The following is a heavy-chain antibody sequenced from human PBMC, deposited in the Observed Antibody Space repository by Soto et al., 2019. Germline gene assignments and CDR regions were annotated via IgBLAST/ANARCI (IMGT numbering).Heavy chain of an antibody. J-gene: IGHJ5*02. D-gene: IGHD2-2*01. V-gene: IGHV1-18*01. CDR3: VRGGAPAALSWFDP. CDR2: ISAYNGDT. Sequence: VKVSCKASGYTFTNYGISWVRQAPGQGLEWMGWISAYNGDTNYAQKLQGRVTLTTDTPTTTAYMELRSLRSDDTAVYYYVRGGAPAALSWFDPWGQGTLVTVSS. CDR1: GYTFTNYG.